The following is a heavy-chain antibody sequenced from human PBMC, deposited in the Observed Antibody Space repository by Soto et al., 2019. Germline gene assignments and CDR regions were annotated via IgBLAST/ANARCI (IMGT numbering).Heavy chain of an antibody. V-gene: IGHV1-18*04. D-gene: IGHD2-21*02. CDR2: ISTYSGDT. Sequence: ASVKVSCKASGYTFTYYGISWVRQAPGQGLEWLGWISTYSGDTNSAPRLQGRLTMSTDTSTSTAYMELRSLTSDDTAVYYCARDERDSCSGGDCFYFDYWGQGTLVTVPS. CDR1: GYTFTYYG. CDR3: ARDERDSCSGGDCFYFDY. J-gene: IGHJ4*02.